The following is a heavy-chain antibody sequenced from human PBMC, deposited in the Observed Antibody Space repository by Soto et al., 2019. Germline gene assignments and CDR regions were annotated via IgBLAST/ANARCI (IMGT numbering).Heavy chain of an antibody. D-gene: IGHD1-1*01. J-gene: IGHJ5*02. Sequence: LSLTCAVYGGSFSGYYWSWIRQPPGKGLEWIGRIYATGTTDYNPSLKSRVMMSVDTSKKQFSLKLRSVTAADTAVYYCVRDGTKTLRDWFDPWGQGISVTVSS. CDR2: IYATGTT. CDR1: GGSFSGYY. V-gene: IGHV4-59*10. CDR3: VRDGTKTLRDWFDP.